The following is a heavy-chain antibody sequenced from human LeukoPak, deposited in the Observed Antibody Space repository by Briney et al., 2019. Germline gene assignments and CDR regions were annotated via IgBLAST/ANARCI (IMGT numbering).Heavy chain of an antibody. J-gene: IGHJ4*02. Sequence: GGSLRLSCAASGFTVSSNYMSWVRQALGKGLEWVSVIYSGGSTYYADSVKGRFTISRDNSKNTLYLQMNSLRAEDTAVYYCARDLGPDYGDLDYWGQGTLVTVSS. D-gene: IGHD4-17*01. CDR3: ARDLGPDYGDLDY. CDR1: GFTVSSNY. CDR2: IYSGGST. V-gene: IGHV3-66*01.